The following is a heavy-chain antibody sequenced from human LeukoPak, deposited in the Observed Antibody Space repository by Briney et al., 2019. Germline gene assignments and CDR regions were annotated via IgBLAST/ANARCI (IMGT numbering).Heavy chain of an antibody. CDR3: AILAYCGGDCYLSNY. CDR2: INPNSGGT. D-gene: IGHD2-21*02. Sequence: ASVKVSCKASGYTFTGYYMHWVRQAPGQGLEWMGWINPNSGGTNYAQKFQGRVTMTRNTSISTAYMELSSLRSEDTAVYYCAILAYCGGDCYLSNYWGQGTLVTVSS. V-gene: IGHV1-2*02. CDR1: GYTFTGYY. J-gene: IGHJ4*02.